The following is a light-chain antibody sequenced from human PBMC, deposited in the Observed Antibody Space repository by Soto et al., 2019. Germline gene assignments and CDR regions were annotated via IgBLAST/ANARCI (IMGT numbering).Light chain of an antibody. J-gene: IGKJ1*01. CDR3: QQRSNWLWT. V-gene: IGKV3-11*01. CDR2: DAS. Sequence: EIVLTQSPATLSLSPGERATLSCRASQSVSSYLAWYQQKPGQAPRLLIYDASNRATGIPARFSGSGSGTDFTLTISSLEPEDFAVYYCQQRSNWLWTFXQGTKV. CDR1: QSVSSY.